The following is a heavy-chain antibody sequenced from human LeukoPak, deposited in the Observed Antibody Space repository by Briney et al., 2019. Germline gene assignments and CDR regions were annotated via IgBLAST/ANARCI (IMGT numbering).Heavy chain of an antibody. CDR2: INHSGST. D-gene: IGHD1-14*01. Sequence: PSETLSLTCAVYGGSFSVYYWSWIRQPPGKGLEWIGEINHSGSTNYNPSLKSRVTISVDTSKNQFSLKLSSVTAADTAVYYCARGRGPLFRYWVQGTLVTVSS. CDR3: ARGRGPLFRY. V-gene: IGHV4-34*01. CDR1: GGSFSVYY. J-gene: IGHJ4*02.